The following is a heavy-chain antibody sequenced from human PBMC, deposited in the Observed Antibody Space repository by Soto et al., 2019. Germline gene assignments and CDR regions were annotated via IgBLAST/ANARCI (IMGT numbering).Heavy chain of an antibody. CDR2: ISHDGTNR. J-gene: IGHJ4*02. CDR1: GFAFNIYA. V-gene: IGHV3-30-3*01. D-gene: IGHD3-3*01. Sequence: GGSLRLSCAASGFAFNIYAIHWVLRAPGKGLEWVAVISHDGTNRYYTDSVRGRFTISRDNSKNTVYLEMDSLRADDTAVYYCARSSGVPTPDFDYWGQGTLVTAPQ. CDR3: ARSSGVPTPDFDY.